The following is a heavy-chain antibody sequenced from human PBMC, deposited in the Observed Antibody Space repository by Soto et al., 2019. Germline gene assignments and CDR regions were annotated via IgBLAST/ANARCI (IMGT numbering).Heavy chain of an antibody. CDR1: GGSFSGYY. J-gene: IGHJ4*02. V-gene: IGHV4-34*01. D-gene: IGHD3-3*01. CDR3: ARGPLDYLGLVSYFDY. Sequence: PSETLSLTCAVYGGSFSGYYWSWIRQPPGKGLEWIGEINHSGSTNYNPSLKSRVTISVDTSKNQFSLKLSSVTAADTAVYYCARGPLDYLGLVSYFDYWGQGTLVTVSS. CDR2: INHSGST.